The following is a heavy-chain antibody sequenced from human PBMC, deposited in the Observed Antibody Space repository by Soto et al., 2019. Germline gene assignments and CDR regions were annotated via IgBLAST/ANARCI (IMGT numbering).Heavy chain of an antibody. CDR1: GGTFSSYP. D-gene: IGHD1-26*01. V-gene: IGHV1-69*01. J-gene: IGHJ4*02. Sequence: QVQLVQSGAEVKKPGSSVKVSCKASGGTFSSYPLSWVRQAPGQGLEWMGGLIPIFGIINSAQKFQGRVSITADESTSTAFMELSSLTSEDTAVYYCARPRTVGTTKGYDYWGQGTLVTVSS. CDR3: ARPRTVGTTKGYDY. CDR2: LIPIFGII.